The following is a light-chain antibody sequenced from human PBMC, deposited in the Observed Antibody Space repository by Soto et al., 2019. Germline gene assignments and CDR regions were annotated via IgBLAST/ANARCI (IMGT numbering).Light chain of an antibody. CDR3: LLSYSGARV. CDR1: TGAVTSGHY. V-gene: IGLV7-46*01. J-gene: IGLJ2*01. CDR2: DTR. Sequence: QAVVTQEPSLTVSPGGTVTLTCGSSTGAVTSGHYPYWFQQRPGQAPRTLIYDTRNKHSWTPARFSGSLLGGKAALTLSGAQPEDEAEYYCLLSYSGARVFGGGTKLT.